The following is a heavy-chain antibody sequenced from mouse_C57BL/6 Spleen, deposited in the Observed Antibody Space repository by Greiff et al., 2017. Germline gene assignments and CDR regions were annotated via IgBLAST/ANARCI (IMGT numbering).Heavy chain of an antibody. J-gene: IGHJ2*01. CDR1: GFTFSSYA. CDR2: ISDGGSYT. V-gene: IGHV5-4*01. CDR3: ARDNYGSRNLYFDY. D-gene: IGHD1-1*01. Sequence: EVMLVESGGGLVKPGGSLKLSCAASGFTFSSYAMSWVRQTPEKRLEWVATISDGGSYTYYPDNVKGRFTISRDNAKNNLYLQMSHLKSEDTAMYYCARDNYGSRNLYFDYWGQGTTLTVSS.